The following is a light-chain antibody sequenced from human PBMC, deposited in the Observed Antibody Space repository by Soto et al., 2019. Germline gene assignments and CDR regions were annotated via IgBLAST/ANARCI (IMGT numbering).Light chain of an antibody. CDR3: GSWDSSLRVV. CDR1: SSNIGGNS. Sequence: QSVMTQPPSVSAAPGQKVTISCSGSSSNIGGNSVSWYQQLPGTAPKLLIYDDNKRPSGIPDRFSGSKSGTSATLGITGFQTGDEADYYCGSWDSSLRVVFGGGTQLTVL. J-gene: IGLJ3*02. CDR2: DDN. V-gene: IGLV1-51*01.